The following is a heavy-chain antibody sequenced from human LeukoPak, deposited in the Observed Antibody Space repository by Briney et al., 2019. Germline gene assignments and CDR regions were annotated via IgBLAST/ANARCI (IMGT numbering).Heavy chain of an antibody. V-gene: IGHV4-59*01. CDR2: IFYNGNT. CDR1: AGPMSPYY. J-gene: IGHJ4*02. Sequence: SETLSLTCSVSAGPMSPYYWSWIRQPPGKGLEWIGYIFYNGNTKYNPTLRSRATISLDTSKNQFSLKLSSVTAADTALYYCVREGSGSRFVVYWGPGTLVTVSS. D-gene: IGHD3-10*01. CDR3: VREGSGSRFVVY.